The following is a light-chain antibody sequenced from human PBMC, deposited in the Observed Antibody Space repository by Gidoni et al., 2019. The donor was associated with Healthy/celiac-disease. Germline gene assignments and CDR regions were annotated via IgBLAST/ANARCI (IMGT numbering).Light chain of an antibody. V-gene: IGLV2-14*01. Sequence: SARTQPASVSGSPGQPITISCTGTSSDVGGYNYVSWYQQHPGKAPKLMIYEVSNRPSGVSNRFSGSKSGNTASLTISGLQAEDEADYYCSSYTSSSTWVFGGGTKLTVL. CDR1: SSDVGGYNY. CDR2: EVS. CDR3: SSYTSSSTWV. J-gene: IGLJ3*02.